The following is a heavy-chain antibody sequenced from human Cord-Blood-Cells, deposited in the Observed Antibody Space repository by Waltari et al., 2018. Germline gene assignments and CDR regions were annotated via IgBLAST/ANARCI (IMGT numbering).Heavy chain of an antibody. CDR2: IGGSGGST. J-gene: IGHJ4*02. Sequence: EVQLLESGGGLVQPGGSLRLSCAASGFTFSGYAMRWVRQAPGKGLAWVSGIGGSGGSTYYADSGKGRFTISRDNSKNTLYLQMNSLRAEDTAVYYCAKGGPTTVTPFDYWGQGTLVTVSS. D-gene: IGHD4-17*01. CDR3: AKGGPTTVTPFDY. V-gene: IGHV3-23*01. CDR1: GFTFSGYA.